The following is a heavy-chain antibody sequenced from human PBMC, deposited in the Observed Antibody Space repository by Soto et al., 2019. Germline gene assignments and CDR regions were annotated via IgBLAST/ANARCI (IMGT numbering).Heavy chain of an antibody. CDR2: IYYSGKT. V-gene: IGHV4-39*01. D-gene: IGHD5-12*01. Sequence: SETLSLTCTFSGDSISSSTYSWGWIRQPPGRGLEYIGTIYYSGKTYYNWPLESRVTMSLDTSKNQFSLRLTSVTAADTAIFYCARHRPQEDGYKKAFDYWGQGTLVTLSS. CDR3: ARHRPQEDGYKKAFDY. J-gene: IGHJ4*02. CDR1: GDSISSSTYS.